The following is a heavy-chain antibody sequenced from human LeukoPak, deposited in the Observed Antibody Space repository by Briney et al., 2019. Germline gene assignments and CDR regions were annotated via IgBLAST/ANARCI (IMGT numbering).Heavy chain of an antibody. Sequence: SETLSLTCTVSGGTSSSSSYYWGWIRQPPGKRLWWIGSIYYSGTTYYNPSLKSRVTIYVDTSKSQFSLRLTSVTAADTAVYYCARHVRFLEWLSSYYFDYWGQGTLVTVSS. V-gene: IGHV4-39*01. CDR2: IYYSGTT. D-gene: IGHD3-3*01. CDR1: GGTSSSSSYY. J-gene: IGHJ4*02. CDR3: ARHVRFLEWLSSYYFDY.